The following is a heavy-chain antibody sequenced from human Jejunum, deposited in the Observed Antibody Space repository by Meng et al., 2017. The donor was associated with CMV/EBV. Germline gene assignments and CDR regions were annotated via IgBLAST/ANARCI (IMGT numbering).Heavy chain of an antibody. CDR3: ARDTIRDGVDY. D-gene: IGHD3-3*01. CDR2: IHSSGST. V-gene: IGHV4-31*03. Sequence: SVSGASIGSGTYYWSWIRQHPGKGLEWIGFIHSSGSTHYNPSLKSRVSISADTSNNHFSLTLTSVTAADTAIYYCARDTIRDGVDYWGQGTLVTVSS. J-gene: IGHJ4*02. CDR1: GASIGSGTYY.